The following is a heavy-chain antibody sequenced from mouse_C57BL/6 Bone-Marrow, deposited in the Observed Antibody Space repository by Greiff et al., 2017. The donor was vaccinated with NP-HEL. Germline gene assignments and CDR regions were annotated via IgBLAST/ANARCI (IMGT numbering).Heavy chain of an antibody. Sequence: EVMLVESEGGLVQPGRSMKLSCTASGFTFSDYYMAWVRQVPEKGLEWVANINYDGSSTYYLDSLKSRFIISRDNAKNILYLQMSSLKSEDTATYYCARIYDYDGGYYFDYWGQGTTLTVSS. CDR3: ARIYDYDGGYYFDY. D-gene: IGHD2-4*01. V-gene: IGHV5-16*01. CDR1: GFTFSDYY. J-gene: IGHJ2*01. CDR2: INYDGSST.